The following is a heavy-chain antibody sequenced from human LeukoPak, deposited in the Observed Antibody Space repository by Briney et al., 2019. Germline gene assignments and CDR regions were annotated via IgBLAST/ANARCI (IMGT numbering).Heavy chain of an antibody. D-gene: IGHD1-26*01. CDR1: ALTFSIQW. V-gene: IGHV3-74*01. Sequence: GRSLRLSCAASALTFSIQWMHWVSHAPGKGLVWVSRINSDGRSTIYADSVKGRLTLSRDNAKNTLYLQMNSLRAEDTAVYSGARELGGSYYLDNWFDRWGQGTLVTVSS. CDR2: INSDGRST. J-gene: IGHJ5*02. CDR3: ARELGGSYYLDNWFDR.